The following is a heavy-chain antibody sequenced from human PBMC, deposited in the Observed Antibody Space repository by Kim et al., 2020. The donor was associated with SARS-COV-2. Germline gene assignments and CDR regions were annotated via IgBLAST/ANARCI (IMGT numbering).Heavy chain of an antibody. CDR1: GFTFSSYG. D-gene: IGHD2-21*01. CDR2: ISYDGSNK. J-gene: IGHJ6*02. V-gene: IGHV3-33*05. Sequence: GGSLRLSCAASGFTFSSYGMHWVRQAPGKGLEWVAVISYDGSNKYYADSVKGRFTISRDNSKNTLYLQMNSLRAEDTAVYYCAREVRDREYSGGGYYYGMDVWGQGTTVTVSS. CDR3: AREVRDREYSGGGYYYGMDV.